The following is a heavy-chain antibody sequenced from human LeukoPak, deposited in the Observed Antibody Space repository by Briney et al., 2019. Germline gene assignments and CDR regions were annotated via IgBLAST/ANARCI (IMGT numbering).Heavy chain of an antibody. CDR3: AKGGGYEAQYYYYYLDV. Sequence: PGGSLRLSCAVSGFTFSSYGMYWVRQAPGKGLEWVAFIRYDGSNKYYVDSVKGRFTISRDNSKNTLYLQMKSLRAEDTAVYYCAKGGGYEAQYYYYYLDVWGKGTTVTISS. D-gene: IGHD5-12*01. CDR2: IRYDGSNK. V-gene: IGHV3-30*02. CDR1: GFTFSSYG. J-gene: IGHJ6*03.